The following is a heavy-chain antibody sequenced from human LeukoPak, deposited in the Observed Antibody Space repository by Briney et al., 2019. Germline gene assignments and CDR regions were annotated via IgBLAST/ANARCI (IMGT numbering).Heavy chain of an antibody. CDR1: GFTFSSYS. D-gene: IGHD4-11*01. Sequence: TGGSLRLSCAASGFTFSSYSMNWVRQAPGKGLEWIGYIYYSGSTYYNPSLKSRVTISVDTSKNQFSLKLTSVTAADTAVYFCARDSNIARFFIWGQGTLVTVSS. CDR3: ARDSNIARFFI. CDR2: IYYSGST. V-gene: IGHV4-59*12. J-gene: IGHJ4*02.